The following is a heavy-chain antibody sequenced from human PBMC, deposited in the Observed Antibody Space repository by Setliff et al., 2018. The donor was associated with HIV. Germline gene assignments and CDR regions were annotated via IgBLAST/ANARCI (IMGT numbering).Heavy chain of an antibody. CDR3: ARGGITTIVRGVTYPYPLYYFDS. D-gene: IGHD3-10*01. J-gene: IGHJ4*02. V-gene: IGHV4-59*12. CDR1: GGSITNKY. Sequence: SETLSLTCAVSGGSITNKYWSWIRQPPGKGLEWLGYVSSSGTTNYNPSLESRLTISVDTSKNQVSLRLSSVTAADTAMYYCARGGITTIVRGVTYPYPLYYFDSWGPGTLVTVSS. CDR2: VSSSGTT.